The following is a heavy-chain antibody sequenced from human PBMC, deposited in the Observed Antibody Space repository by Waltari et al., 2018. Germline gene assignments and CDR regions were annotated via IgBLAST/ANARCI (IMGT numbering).Heavy chain of an antibody. CDR1: GLTFSSYW. CDR2: INQDGGEK. CDR3: ARDYSNYQYYYYYGLDV. Sequence: EVQLVESGGGLVQPGGSLRLSCIASGLTFSSYWSTWVRQAPGKGLEWVANINQDGGEKYYVDSVKGRFTISRDNAKNSLYLQMNSLRAEDTAVYYCARDYSNYQYYYYYGLDVWGQGTTVSVSS. V-gene: IGHV3-7*01. J-gene: IGHJ6*02. D-gene: IGHD4-4*01.